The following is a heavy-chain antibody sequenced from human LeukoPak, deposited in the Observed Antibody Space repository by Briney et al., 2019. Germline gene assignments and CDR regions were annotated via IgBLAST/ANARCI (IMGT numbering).Heavy chain of an antibody. D-gene: IGHD6-13*01. V-gene: IGHV4-34*01. CDR3: ARKSIVTAGRKPYDF. CDR1: GGSFSGYY. J-gene: IGHJ4*02. CDR2: INHSGRT. Sequence: SETLSLTCAVYGGSFSGYYWSWIRQPPGKGLEWIGEINHSGRTNSNASLKSRVTISVDMSKNQFSRRLSSVTAADTAVYYCARKSIVTAGRKPYDFWDQGTLVTVSP.